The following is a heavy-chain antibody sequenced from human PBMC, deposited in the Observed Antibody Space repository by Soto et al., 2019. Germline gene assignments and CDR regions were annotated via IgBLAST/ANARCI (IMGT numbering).Heavy chain of an antibody. CDR2: INHRGSA. D-gene: IGHD6-19*01. Sequence: PSETLSLTCAVYGESFSGYIWTWIRQTPGKGLKWIGQINHRGSASYNPSLKRRDTISVHTSNRQVSLELSPATAADTAVYYCARGLITGSHYSGGWYYFDSWGQGTQVTVS. CDR1: GESFSGYI. CDR3: ARGLITGSHYSGGWYYFDS. J-gene: IGHJ4*02. V-gene: IGHV4-34*01.